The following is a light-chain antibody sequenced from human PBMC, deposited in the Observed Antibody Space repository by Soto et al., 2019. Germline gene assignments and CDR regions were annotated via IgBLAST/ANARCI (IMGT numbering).Light chain of an antibody. J-gene: IGKJ1*01. CDR1: QSVDSTS. Sequence: EIVLTQSPGTLSLSPGERATFSCRASQSVDSTSLTWYQQKPGQAPRLLIYGASGRATGVPDRFSGSGSGTDFTFTISRLGPEDFAVYFCQYYDSFRTFXQGTKVYI. CDR2: GAS. CDR3: QYYDSFRT. V-gene: IGKV3-20*01.